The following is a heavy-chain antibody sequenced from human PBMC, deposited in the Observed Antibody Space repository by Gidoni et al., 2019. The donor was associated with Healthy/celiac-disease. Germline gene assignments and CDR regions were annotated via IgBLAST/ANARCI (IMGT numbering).Heavy chain of an antibody. CDR1: GFIFSNAW. D-gene: IGHD6-6*01. CDR3: TTGSSIRPLPRY. J-gene: IGHJ4*02. Sequence: EVQLVESGGGLVKPGGSLRLSCAASGFIFSNAWMSWVRQAPGKGLEWVGRIKSKTDGGTTDYAAPVKGRFTISRDDSKNTLYLQMNSLKTEDTAVYYCTTGSSIRPLPRYWGQGTLVTVSS. V-gene: IGHV3-15*01. CDR2: IKSKTDGGTT.